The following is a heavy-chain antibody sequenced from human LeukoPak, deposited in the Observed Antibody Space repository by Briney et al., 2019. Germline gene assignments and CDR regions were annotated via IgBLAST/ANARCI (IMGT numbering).Heavy chain of an antibody. D-gene: IGHD6-19*01. CDR2: IYYSGST. CDR3: ATLKTSGWYFDY. Sequence: SETLSLTCTASGGSISSSSYYWGWIRQPPGKGLEWIGSIYYSGSTYYNPSLKSRVTISVDTSKNQFSLKLSSVTAADAAVYYCATLKTSGWYFDYWGQGTLVTVSS. CDR1: GGSISSSSYY. J-gene: IGHJ4*02. V-gene: IGHV4-39*01.